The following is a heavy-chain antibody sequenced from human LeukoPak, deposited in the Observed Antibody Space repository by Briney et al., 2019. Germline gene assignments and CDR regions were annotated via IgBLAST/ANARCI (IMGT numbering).Heavy chain of an antibody. V-gene: IGHV3-23*01. D-gene: IGHD3-9*01. CDR3: ARGGLRYFDWF. J-gene: IGHJ4*02. CDR1: GFTFSSYW. CDR2: ISNSGGST. Sequence: GGSLRLSCAASGFTFSSYWMSWVRQAPGKGLEWVSTISNSGGSTYYADSVNGRFTISRDNSKNTLYLQVNSLRAEDTAVYYCARGGLRYFDWFGGQGTLVTVSS.